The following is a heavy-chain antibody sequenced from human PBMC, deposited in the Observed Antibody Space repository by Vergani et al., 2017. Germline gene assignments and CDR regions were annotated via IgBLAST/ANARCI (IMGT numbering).Heavy chain of an antibody. Sequence: EVQLLESGGGLVQPGGSLRLSCEGSGFSFSGYWMHWVRQSPEKGLVWVSRIKSDGSITNYADSVKGRFTISRANAKNTLYLEMNSLRGDDTAIYYCVRARCSGPCFMSNWFDSWGQGTLVTVSS. CDR1: GFSFSGYW. J-gene: IGHJ5*01. D-gene: IGHD5-12*01. CDR2: IKSDGSIT. CDR3: VRARCSGPCFMSNWFDS. V-gene: IGHV3-74*02.